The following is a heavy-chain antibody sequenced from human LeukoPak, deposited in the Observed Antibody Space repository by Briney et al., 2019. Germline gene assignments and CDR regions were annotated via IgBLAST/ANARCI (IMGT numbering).Heavy chain of an antibody. J-gene: IGHJ4*02. Sequence: PGGALRLSCAASGFTFSSNAMSWVRQAPGKGLGWVSAITGIVGGTYYSLSLKGRCSISRANSKKSLYLQMNSLRGEDTAVYYCAKDLSRSGWYRTIDYWGQGALVTVSS. CDR2: ITGIVGGT. CDR3: AKDLSRSGWYRTIDY. D-gene: IGHD6-19*01. V-gene: IGHV3-23*01. CDR1: GFTFSSNA.